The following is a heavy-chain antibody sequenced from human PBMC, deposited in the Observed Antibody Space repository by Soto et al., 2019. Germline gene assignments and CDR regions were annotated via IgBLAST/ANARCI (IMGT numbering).Heavy chain of an antibody. J-gene: IGHJ6*02. CDR2: ISAYNGNT. D-gene: IGHD2-15*01. CDR1: GYTFTSYG. V-gene: IGHV1-18*01. Sequence: ASVKVSCKASGYTFTSYGIGWVRQAPGQGLEWMGWISAYNGNTNYAQKLQGRVTMTTDTSTSTAYMELRSLRSDDTAVYYCARDRIVVVVAATYYGMDVWGQGTTVTVSS. CDR3: ARDRIVVVVAATYYGMDV.